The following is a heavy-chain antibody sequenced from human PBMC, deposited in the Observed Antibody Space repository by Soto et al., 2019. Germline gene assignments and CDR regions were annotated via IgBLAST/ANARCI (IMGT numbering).Heavy chain of an antibody. CDR1: GFTFSSYG. CDR2: ISYDGSNK. CDR3: AKDRAVQLDPCRFDY. J-gene: IGHJ4*02. D-gene: IGHD1-1*01. V-gene: IGHV3-30*18. Sequence: QVQLVESGGGVVQPGRSLRLSCAASGFTFSSYGMHWVRQAPGKGLEWVAVISYDGSNKYYADSVKGRFTISRDNSKNTLYLQMNSLRAEDTAVYYCAKDRAVQLDPCRFDYWGQGTMVTVSS.